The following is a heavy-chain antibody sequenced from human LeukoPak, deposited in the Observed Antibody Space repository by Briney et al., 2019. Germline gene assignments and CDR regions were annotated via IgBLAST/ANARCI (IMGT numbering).Heavy chain of an antibody. V-gene: IGHV3-30-3*01. CDR2: ISYDGSNQ. J-gene: IGHJ4*02. Sequence: AGGSLRLSCAASGFTFSSYNMHWVRHAPGKGLEWVALISYDGSNQLYADSVRGRFTISRDNSKNTLQLQLNSLRVEDTAVYYCARIDILTGYAAVGDCWGQGALVTVSS. D-gene: IGHD3-9*01. CDR1: GFTFSSYN. CDR3: ARIDILTGYAAVGDC.